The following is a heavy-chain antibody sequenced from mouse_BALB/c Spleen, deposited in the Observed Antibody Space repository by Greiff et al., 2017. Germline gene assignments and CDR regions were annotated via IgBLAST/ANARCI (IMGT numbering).Heavy chain of an antibody. J-gene: IGHJ4*01. V-gene: IGHV1-7*01. CDR2: INPSTGYT. CDR3: ASERLRAMDY. CDR1: GYTFTSYW. Sequence: QVQLQQSGAELAKPGASVKMSCKASGYTFTSYWMHWVKQRPGQGLEWIGYINPSTGYTEYNQKFKDKATLTADKSSSTAYMQLSSLTSEDSAVYYCASERLRAMDYWGQGTSVTVSS. D-gene: IGHD1-2*01.